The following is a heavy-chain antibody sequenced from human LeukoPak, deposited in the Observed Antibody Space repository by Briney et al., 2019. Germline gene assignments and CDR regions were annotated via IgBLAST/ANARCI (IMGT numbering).Heavy chain of an antibody. CDR1: GGSFSGYY. CDR3: ARGDPKSQLGANPFDY. Sequence: PSETLSLTCAVYGGSFSGYYWSWIRQPPGKGLEWIGEINHSGSTNYNPSLKSRVTISVDTSKYQFSLKLSSVTAADTAVYYCARGDPKSQLGANPFDYWGQGTLVTVSS. CDR2: INHSGST. J-gene: IGHJ4*02. D-gene: IGHD1-26*01. V-gene: IGHV4-34*01.